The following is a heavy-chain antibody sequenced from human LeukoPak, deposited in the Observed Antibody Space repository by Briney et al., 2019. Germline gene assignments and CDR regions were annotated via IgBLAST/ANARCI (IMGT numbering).Heavy chain of an antibody. Sequence: GGSLRLSCAASGFTFDDYGMSWVRQAPGKGLEWVSAISGSGGSTYYADSVKGRFTISRDNSKNTLYLQMNSLRAEDTAVYYCAKGTRYIVGATDWYFDLWGRGTLVTVSS. CDR1: GFTFDDYG. D-gene: IGHD1-26*01. CDR3: AKGTRYIVGATDWYFDL. V-gene: IGHV3-23*01. J-gene: IGHJ2*01. CDR2: ISGSGGST.